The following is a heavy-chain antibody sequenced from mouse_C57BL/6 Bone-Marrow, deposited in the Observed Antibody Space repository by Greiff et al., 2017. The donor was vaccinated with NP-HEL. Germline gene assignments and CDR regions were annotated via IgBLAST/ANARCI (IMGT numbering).Heavy chain of an antibody. Sequence: QVQLQQSGAELVRPGASVTLSCKASGYTFTDYEMHWVKQTPVHGLEWIGAIDPETGGTAYNQKFKGKAILTADKSSSTAYMELRSLTAEDSAVYYCARRITTVVAPCGYWGQGTTLTVSS. CDR3: ARRITTVVAPCGY. J-gene: IGHJ2*01. D-gene: IGHD1-1*01. CDR2: IDPETGGT. V-gene: IGHV1-15*01. CDR1: GYTFTDYE.